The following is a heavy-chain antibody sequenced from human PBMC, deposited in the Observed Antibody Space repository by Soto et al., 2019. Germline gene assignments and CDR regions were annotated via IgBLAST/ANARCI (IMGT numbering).Heavy chain of an antibody. D-gene: IGHD2-15*01. V-gene: IGHV3-23*01. CDR2: ISGSGGST. J-gene: IGHJ6*01. CDR1: VFTFSSYA. Sequence: VGSVRLSCASSVFTFSSYAMSCVRHSPGKWLEWVSAISGSGGSTYYADSVKGRFTISRDNSKNTLYLQMNSLRAEDTAVYYCAKDRLTAATSQRHYGIQVWGQGTTVTVSS. CDR3: AKDRLTAATSQRHYGIQV.